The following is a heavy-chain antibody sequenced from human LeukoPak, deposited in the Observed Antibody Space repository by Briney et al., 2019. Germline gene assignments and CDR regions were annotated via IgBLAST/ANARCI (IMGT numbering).Heavy chain of an antibody. D-gene: IGHD6-13*01. J-gene: IGHJ3*02. V-gene: IGHV4-61*01. Sequence: PSETLSLTCTVSGGSISSSSYYWGWIRQPPGKGLEWIGYIYYSGSTNYNPSLKSRVTISVDTSKNQFSLKLSSVTAADTAVYYCAREFVGIAAAGGNAFDIWGQGTMVTVSS. CDR3: AREFVGIAAAGGNAFDI. CDR1: GGSISSSSYY. CDR2: IYYSGST.